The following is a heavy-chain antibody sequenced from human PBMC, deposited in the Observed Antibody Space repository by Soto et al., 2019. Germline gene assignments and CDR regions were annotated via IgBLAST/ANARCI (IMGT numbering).Heavy chain of an antibody. D-gene: IGHD2-2*01. CDR2: ISGSGGST. CDR1: GFTFSSYA. Sequence: LRLSCAASGFTFSSYAMSWVRQAPGKGLEWVSAISGSGGSTYYADSVKGRFTISRDNSKNTLYLQMNSLRAEDTAVYYCAKDLSAGGIVVVPAATGPNWFDPWGQGTLVTVSS. J-gene: IGHJ5*02. CDR3: AKDLSAGGIVVVPAATGPNWFDP. V-gene: IGHV3-23*01.